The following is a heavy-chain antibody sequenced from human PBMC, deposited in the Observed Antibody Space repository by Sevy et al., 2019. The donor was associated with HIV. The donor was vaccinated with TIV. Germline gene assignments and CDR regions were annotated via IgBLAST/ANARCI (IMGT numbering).Heavy chain of an antibody. CDR2: IIGNGVLT. D-gene: IGHD2-21*02. J-gene: IGHJ4*02. CDR1: GFTFDDYG. CDR3: AREESCGGDCYYFDY. Sequence: WGSLRLSCAASGFTFDDYGMSWVRQAPGKGLEWVSSIIGNGVLTSYVESVKGRFTISRDNAENSLYLQMNSLRAEDTALYFCAREESCGGDCYYFDYWGQGTLVTVSS. V-gene: IGHV3-20*04.